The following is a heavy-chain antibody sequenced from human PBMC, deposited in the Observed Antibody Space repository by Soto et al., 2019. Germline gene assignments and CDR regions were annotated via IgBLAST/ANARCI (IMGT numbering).Heavy chain of an antibody. V-gene: IGHV4-61*01. CDR3: GGGATPFWEGLWGDYNYYGRDV. J-gene: IGHJ6*04. CDR1: GGSVSSGSYY. CDR2: IYYSGST. Sequence: SETLSLTCTVSGGSVSSGSYYWSWIRQPPGKGLEWIGYIYYSGSTNYNPSLKSRVTISVDTSKNQFSLKLSSVTAADTAVYYWGGGATPFWEGLWGDYNYYGRDVGAKGTRFTVS. D-gene: IGHD1-26*01.